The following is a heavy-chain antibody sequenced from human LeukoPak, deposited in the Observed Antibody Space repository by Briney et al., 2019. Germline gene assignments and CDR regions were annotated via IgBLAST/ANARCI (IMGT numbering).Heavy chain of an antibody. CDR1: GYTFTSYG. Sequence: ASVKVSCKASGYTFTSYGISWVRQAPGQGPGWMGWVNPDTGNTGFAQKFQGRVTITQNSSLTTVYMELSSLTSEDTAVYYCARRGLVAGIYDLVYGFDLWGQGTMVTVSS. J-gene: IGHJ3*01. CDR2: VNPDTGNT. CDR3: ARRGLVAGIYDLVYGFDL. D-gene: IGHD3/OR15-3a*01. V-gene: IGHV1-8*03.